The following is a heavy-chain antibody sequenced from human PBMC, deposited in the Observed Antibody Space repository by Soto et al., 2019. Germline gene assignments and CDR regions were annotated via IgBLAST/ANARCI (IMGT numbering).Heavy chain of an antibody. Sequence: SETLSLTCTVSGGSISSGGYYWSWIRQHPGKGLEWIGYIYYDGSTSYNPSLRSRVTISVDTSKNQFSLILSSVTSADTAVYYCARDQLSSGLYVWFDPWGQGTLVTVSS. J-gene: IGHJ5*02. CDR2: IYYDGST. D-gene: IGHD6-25*01. CDR1: GGSISSGGYY. CDR3: ARDQLSSGLYVWFDP. V-gene: IGHV4-61*08.